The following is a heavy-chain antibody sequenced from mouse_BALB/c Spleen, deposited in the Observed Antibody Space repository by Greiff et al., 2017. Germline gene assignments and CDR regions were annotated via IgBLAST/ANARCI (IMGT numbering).Heavy chain of an antibody. V-gene: IGHV1-47*01. CDR1: GYTFTDYA. J-gene: IGHJ4*01. CDR3: ARHGYYAMDY. Sequence: VKLQQSGAELVRPGVSVKISCKGSGYTFTDYAMHWVKQNHGKSLEWIGNFHPYNDDTKYNEKFKGKAKLTVEKSSSTVYLELSRLTSDDSAVYYCARHGYYAMDYWGQGTSVTVSS. CDR2: FHPYNDDT.